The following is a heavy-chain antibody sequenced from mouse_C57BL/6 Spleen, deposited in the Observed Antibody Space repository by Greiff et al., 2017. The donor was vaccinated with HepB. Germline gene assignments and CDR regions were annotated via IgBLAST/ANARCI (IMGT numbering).Heavy chain of an antibody. CDR3: ARSWTGPHYFDY. V-gene: IGHV1-52*01. D-gene: IGHD4-1*01. CDR2: IDPSDSET. Sequence: QVQLQQPGAELVRPGSSVKLSCKASGYTFTSYWMHWVKQRPIQGLEWIGNIDPSDSETHYNQKFKDKATLTVDKSSSTAYMKLSSLTSEASAVYYCARSWTGPHYFDYWGQGTTLTVSS. CDR1: GYTFTSYW. J-gene: IGHJ2*01.